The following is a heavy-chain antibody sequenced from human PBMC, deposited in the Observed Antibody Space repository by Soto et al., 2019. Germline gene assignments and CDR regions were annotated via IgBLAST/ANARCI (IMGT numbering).Heavy chain of an antibody. CDR2: IYHSGST. D-gene: IGHD3-10*01. Sequence: QVQLQESGPGLVKPSGTLSLTCAVSGGSISSSNWWSWVRQPPGKGLEWIGEIYHSGSTNYNPSLKSRAAISVDKSKNQFSLELSSVTAADTAVYYCARLYMVRGVMDWFDPWGQGTLVTVSS. CDR1: GGSISSSNW. V-gene: IGHV4-4*02. J-gene: IGHJ5*02. CDR3: ARLYMVRGVMDWFDP.